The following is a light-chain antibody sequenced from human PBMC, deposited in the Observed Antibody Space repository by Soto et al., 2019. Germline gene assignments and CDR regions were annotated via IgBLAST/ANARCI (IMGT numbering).Light chain of an antibody. CDR1: ESVSSN. CDR3: HQYDSWT. Sequence: EVVMTQSPATLSVSQGERATLSCRASESVSSNLAWYQQRPGQAPRLVIYGASTRATGIPARFSGGGSGTEFTLTISSLQSEDFAVYYCHQYDSWTFGQGTKVDIK. J-gene: IGKJ1*01. V-gene: IGKV3-15*01. CDR2: GAS.